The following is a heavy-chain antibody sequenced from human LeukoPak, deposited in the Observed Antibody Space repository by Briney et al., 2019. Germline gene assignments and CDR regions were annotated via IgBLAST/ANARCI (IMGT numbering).Heavy chain of an antibody. V-gene: IGHV1-2*02. CDR3: ADIAVAGTSY. D-gene: IGHD6-19*01. CDR2: INPNSGGA. Sequence: ASVKLSCKASGYTFTGYYIHWVRQAPGQGLEWMGWINPNSGGANYAQKFQGRVTMTRDTSISTAYMELSRLRSDDTAVYYCADIAVAGTSYWGQGTLVTVSS. J-gene: IGHJ4*02. CDR1: GYTFTGYY.